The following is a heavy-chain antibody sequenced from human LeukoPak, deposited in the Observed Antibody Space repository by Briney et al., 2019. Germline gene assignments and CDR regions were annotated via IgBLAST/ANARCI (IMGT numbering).Heavy chain of an antibody. J-gene: IGHJ4*02. CDR2: IYYSGST. Sequence: SQTLSLTCTVSGASIRSGDYYWSWIRQPPGKGLEWIGYIYYSGSTNYNPSLKSRVTISVDTSKNQFSLKLSSVTAADTAVYYCARAGSDFWSGYRSFHYWGQGTLVTVSS. D-gene: IGHD3-3*01. V-gene: IGHV4-61*08. CDR1: GASIRSGDYY. CDR3: ARAGSDFWSGYRSFHY.